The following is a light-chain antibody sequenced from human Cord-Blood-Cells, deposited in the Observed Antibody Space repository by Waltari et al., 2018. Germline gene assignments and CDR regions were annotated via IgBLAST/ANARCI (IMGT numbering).Light chain of an antibody. CDR1: SSDVGSYNL. CDR3: CSYAGSSTFV. J-gene: IGLJ3*02. CDR2: EGS. Sequence: QSAMTQPASVSGSPGQSITISCTGTSSDVGSYNLVSWYQQHPGKAPKRMIYEGSKRPSGVSKRFSGSKSGNTASRTISGLQAEDEADYYCCSYAGSSTFVFGGGTKLTVL. V-gene: IGLV2-23*03.